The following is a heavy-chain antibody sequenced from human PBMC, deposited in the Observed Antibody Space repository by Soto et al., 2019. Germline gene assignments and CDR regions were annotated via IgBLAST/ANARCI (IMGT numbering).Heavy chain of an antibody. CDR3: ARDSAESPTGY. CDR1: GFTVSSNY. CDR2: IYSGGST. D-gene: IGHD3-9*01. J-gene: IGHJ4*02. Sequence: GGSLRLSCAASGFTVSSNYMSWVRQAPGKGLEWVSVIYSGGSTYYADSVKGRFTISRDNSKNTLYLQMNSLRAEDTAVYYCARDSAESPTGYWGQGTLVTVSS. V-gene: IGHV3-66*01.